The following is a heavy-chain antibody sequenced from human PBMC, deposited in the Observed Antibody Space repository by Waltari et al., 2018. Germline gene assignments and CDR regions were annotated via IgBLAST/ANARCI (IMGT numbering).Heavy chain of an antibody. V-gene: IGHV1-69*12. CDR2: IIPIFGTA. Sequence: QVQLVQSGAEVKKPGSSVKVSCKASGGTFSSYAISWVRQAPGPGLEWMGGIIPIFGTANYAQKFQGRVTITADESTSTAYMELSSLRSEDTTVYYCATTAGGTVRYYDFWSGYYAHDYWGQGTLVTVSS. CDR1: GGTFSSYA. J-gene: IGHJ4*02. CDR3: ATTAGGTVRYYDFWSGYYAHDY. D-gene: IGHD3-3*01.